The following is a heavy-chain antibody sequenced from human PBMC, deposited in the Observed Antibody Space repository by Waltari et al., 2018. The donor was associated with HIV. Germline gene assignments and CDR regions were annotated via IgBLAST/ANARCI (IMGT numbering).Heavy chain of an antibody. V-gene: IGHV1-8*01. D-gene: IGHD1-1*01. CDR1: EYTFTRFA. Sequence: QVQLVQSGAEVKKPGASLKVPCKASEYTFTRFALNWVRQATGQGLELMGWMNPKSGKRDYAQKFQGRLTLTRDTSTSTAYMELSSLKSDDTAVYYCAGVGWEPLGMDIWGQGTTVTVSS. CDR2: MNPKSGKR. CDR3: AGVGWEPLGMDI. J-gene: IGHJ6*02.